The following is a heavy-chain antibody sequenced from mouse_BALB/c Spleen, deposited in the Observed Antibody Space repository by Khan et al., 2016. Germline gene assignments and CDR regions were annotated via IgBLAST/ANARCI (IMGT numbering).Heavy chain of an antibody. CDR2: IYPGDGDT. D-gene: IGHD1-2*01. V-gene: IGHV1-87*01. J-gene: IGHJ1*01. Sequence: QVQLKQSGAELARPGASVKLSCKASGYTFTSYWMQWVKQRPGQGLEWIGAIYPGDGDTRYTQKFKGKATLTADKSSSTAYMQLSSLASEDSAVYYCARERGRRYWYCDVWGAGTTVTVSS. CDR1: GYTFTSYW. CDR3: ARERGRRYWYCDV.